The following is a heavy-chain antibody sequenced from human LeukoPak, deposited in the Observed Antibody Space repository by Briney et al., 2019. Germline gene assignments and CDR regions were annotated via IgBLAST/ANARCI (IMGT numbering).Heavy chain of an antibody. V-gene: IGHV4-61*02. D-gene: IGHD3-16*02. J-gene: IGHJ4*02. CDR1: GGSISSGSYY. Sequence: SQTLSLTCTVSGGSISSGSYYWSWIRQPAGKGLEWIGRIYTSGSTNYNPSLKSRVTISVDTSKNQFSLKLSSVTAADTAVYYCARVGYDYVWGSYRPAYYFXYWGQGTLVTVSS. CDR3: ARVGYDYVWGSYRPAYYFXY. CDR2: IYTSGST.